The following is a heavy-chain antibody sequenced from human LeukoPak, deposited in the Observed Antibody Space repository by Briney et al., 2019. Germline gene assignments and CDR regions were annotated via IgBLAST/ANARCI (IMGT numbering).Heavy chain of an antibody. J-gene: IGHJ6*02. D-gene: IGHD3-10*01. Sequence: GGSLRLSCTTSGFNFRAYWMGWVRQAPGKGLEWVANIHQHGSKENYADSVKGRFTISRDNAKNSLYLQMNSLRAEDTALYYCAKDSPGELFPVHYGMDVWGQGTTVTVSS. CDR1: GFNFRAYW. V-gene: IGHV3-7*03. CDR3: AKDSPGELFPVHYGMDV. CDR2: IHQHGSKE.